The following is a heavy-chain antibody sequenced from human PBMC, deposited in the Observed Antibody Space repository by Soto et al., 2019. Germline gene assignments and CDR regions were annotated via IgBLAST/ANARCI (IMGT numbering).Heavy chain of an antibody. CDR3: ARDPDVREWLFVLDY. J-gene: IGHJ4*02. V-gene: IGHV3-33*01. CDR1: GFTFSSYG. CDR2: IWYDGSNK. Sequence: GGSLRLSCAASGFTFSSYGMHWVRQAPGKGLEWVAVIWYDGSNKYYADSVKGRFTISRDNSKNTLYLQMNSLRAEDTAVYYCARDPDVREWLFVLDYWGQGTLVTVSS. D-gene: IGHD3-3*01.